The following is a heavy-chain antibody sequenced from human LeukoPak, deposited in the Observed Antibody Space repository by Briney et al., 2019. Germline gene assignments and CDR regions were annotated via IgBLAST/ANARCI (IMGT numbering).Heavy chain of an antibody. CDR3: ARDLYYYDSSGYYPGY. CDR2: IKQDGSEK. Sequence: GGSLRLSCAASGYTFSRYWMSWVRQAPGEGLGWVANIKQDGSEKYYVDSVKGRFTISRDNAKNSLYLQMNSLRAEDTAVYYCARDLYYYDSSGYYPGYWGQGTLVTVSS. V-gene: IGHV3-7*01. D-gene: IGHD3-22*01. J-gene: IGHJ4*02. CDR1: GYTFSRYW.